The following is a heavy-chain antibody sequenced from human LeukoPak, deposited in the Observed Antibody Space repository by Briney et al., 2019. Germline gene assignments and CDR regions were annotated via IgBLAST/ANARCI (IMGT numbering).Heavy chain of an antibody. Sequence: GRSLRLSCAASGFTFSSYEMNWVRQAAGKGLEWVSYISSSGSTTYYADSVKGRFTISRDNAWNSLFLQMNSLRAEDTALYYCAHVTARSGSTFDIWGRGTMVTVSS. J-gene: IGHJ3*02. D-gene: IGHD2-21*02. CDR1: GFTFSSYE. CDR3: AHVTARSGSTFDI. V-gene: IGHV3-48*03. CDR2: ISSSGSTT.